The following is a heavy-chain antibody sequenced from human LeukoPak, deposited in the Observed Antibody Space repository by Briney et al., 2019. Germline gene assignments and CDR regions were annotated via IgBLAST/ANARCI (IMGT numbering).Heavy chain of an antibody. CDR2: IYYSGST. CDR1: GGSISSSSYY. V-gene: IGHV4-39*07. D-gene: IGHD1-7*01. J-gene: IGHJ5*02. CDR3: ARDYDGTTPGWFDP. Sequence: PSETLSLTCTVSGGSISSSSYYWGWIRQPPGKGLEWIGSIYYSGSTYYNPSLKSRVTISVDRSKNQFSLKLSSVTAADTAVYYCARDYDGTTPGWFDPWGQGTLVTVSS.